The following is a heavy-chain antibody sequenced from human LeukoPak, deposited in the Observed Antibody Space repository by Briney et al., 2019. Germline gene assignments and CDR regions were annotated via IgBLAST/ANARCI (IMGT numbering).Heavy chain of an antibody. CDR3: ARDRRYYGSGSWGAPFDY. CDR2: INLNNGGT. CDR1: GYTFTAYY. J-gene: IGHJ4*02. V-gene: IGHV1-2*04. Sequence: ASMKVSCKASGYTFTAYYMHWVRQAPGQGLEWMGWINLNNGGTNYAQKFQGWVTMTRDTSISTAYMELSRLRSDDTAVYYCARDRRYYGSGSWGAPFDYWGQGTLVTVSS. D-gene: IGHD3-10*01.